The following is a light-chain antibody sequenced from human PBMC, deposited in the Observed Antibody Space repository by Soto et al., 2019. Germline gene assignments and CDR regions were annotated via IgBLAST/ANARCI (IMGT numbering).Light chain of an antibody. Sequence: QAVLTQPASVSGSPGQSITISCTGTNSDVGGYNYVSWYQQHPGKVPKLMIFEVNNRPSGVSHRFSGSKYGNTASLTISGIQAEDEADYYCLSYTTRNLWVFGGGTKLTVL. CDR3: LSYTTRNLWV. CDR1: NSDVGGYNY. CDR2: EVN. J-gene: IGLJ3*02. V-gene: IGLV2-14*01.